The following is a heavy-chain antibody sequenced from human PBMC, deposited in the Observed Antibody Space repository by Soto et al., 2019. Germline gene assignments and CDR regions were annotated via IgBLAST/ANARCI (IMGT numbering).Heavy chain of an antibody. J-gene: IGHJ4*02. D-gene: IGHD5-18*01. CDR3: ARDIRGYSYGPPYFDY. CDR1: GGSISSGDYY. CDR2: IYYSGST. Sequence: QVQLQESGPGLVKPSQTLSLTCTVSGGSISSGDYYWSWIRQPPGKGLEWIGYIYYSGSTYYNPSLKSRVTISVDTSKNQFSLKLSSVTAADTAVYYCARDIRGYSYGPPYFDYWGQGTLVTVSS. V-gene: IGHV4-30-4*01.